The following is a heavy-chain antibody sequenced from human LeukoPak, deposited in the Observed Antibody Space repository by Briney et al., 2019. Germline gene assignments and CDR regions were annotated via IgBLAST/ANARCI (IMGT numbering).Heavy chain of an antibody. Sequence: GGSLRLSCAASGFTFSTYSMSWVRQSPGKGLEWVSYITTSSSTISYADSVKGRFTISRDSAKKSLYLQMNSLRDEDTAVYYCARDHNYAFDYWGQGTLVTVSS. J-gene: IGHJ4*02. CDR3: ARDHNYAFDY. V-gene: IGHV3-48*02. CDR1: GFTFSTYS. CDR2: ITTSSSTI. D-gene: IGHD5-24*01.